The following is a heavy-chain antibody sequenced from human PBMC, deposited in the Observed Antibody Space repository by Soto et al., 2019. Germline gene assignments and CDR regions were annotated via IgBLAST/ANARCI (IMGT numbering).Heavy chain of an antibody. CDR1: GGSFSGYY. CDR2: INHSGST. V-gene: IGHV4-34*01. J-gene: IGHJ6*02. D-gene: IGHD1-26*01. CDR3: AWCGHGNYYGMDV. Sequence: ETLSLTCAVYGGSFSGYYWSWIRQPPGKGLEWIGEINHSGSTNYNPSLKSRVTISVDTSKNQFSLKLSSVTAADTAVYYCAWCGHGNYYGMDVWGQGTTVTVSS.